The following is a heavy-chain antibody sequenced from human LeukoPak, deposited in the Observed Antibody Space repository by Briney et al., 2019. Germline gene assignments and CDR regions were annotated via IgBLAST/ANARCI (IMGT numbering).Heavy chain of an antibody. CDR3: ASVYGGYEEVFDH. V-gene: IGHV4-39*07. Sequence: SETLSLTCTVSGGSISSSSYYWGWVRQPPGKGLEWIGSIYFSGGTAYHPSLKSRVSMSVDTSNNEFSLKLSSLTAADTAVYFCASVYGGYEEVFDHWGQGALVTVAS. CDR2: IYFSGGT. D-gene: IGHD5-12*01. CDR1: GGSISSSSYY. J-gene: IGHJ4*02.